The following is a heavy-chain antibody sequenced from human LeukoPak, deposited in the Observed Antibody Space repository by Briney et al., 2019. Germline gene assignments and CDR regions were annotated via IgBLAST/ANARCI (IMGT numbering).Heavy chain of an antibody. CDR1: GGSISSYY. D-gene: IGHD4-17*01. CDR2: IYYSGST. J-gene: IGHJ4*02. CDR3: ARHELRHWATVTTYFVY. V-gene: IGHV4-59*08. Sequence: SETLSLTCTVSGGSISSYYWSWIRQPPGKGLEWIGYIYYSGSTNYNPSLKSRVTISVDTSKNQFSLKLSSVTAADTAVYYCARHELRHWATVTTYFVYWGQGTLVTVSS.